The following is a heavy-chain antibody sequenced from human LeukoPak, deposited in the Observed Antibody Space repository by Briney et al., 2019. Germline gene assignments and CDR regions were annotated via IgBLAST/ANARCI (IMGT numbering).Heavy chain of an antibody. CDR1: GGSFSGYY. D-gene: IGHD5-12*01. CDR2: IYMGGTT. Sequence: ETLSLTCAVYGGSFSGYYWSWVRQAPGKGLEWVSVIYMGGTTYYADSVKGRFTISRHSSKNTLYLQMNSLRAEDTAVYYCARVGDEVAYTRGYLDHWGQGTLVTVSS. CDR3: ARVGDEVAYTRGYLDH. J-gene: IGHJ4*02. V-gene: IGHV3-53*04.